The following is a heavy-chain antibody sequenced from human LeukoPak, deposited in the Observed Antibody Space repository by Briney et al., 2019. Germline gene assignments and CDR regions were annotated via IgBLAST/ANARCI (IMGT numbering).Heavy chain of an antibody. CDR3: ARDLGGYPFFMDA. CDR1: GGSIRSGRHH. J-gene: IGHJ6*03. Sequence: SETLSLTCSVSGGSIRSGRHHWAWVRQPPGKGLEFIGSLDESGRPYYNAPLKSRVTISEDSSGKQFSLNLSSVTAADTAVYFCARDLGGYPFFMDAWGRGTTVIVSS. CDR2: LDESGRP. D-gene: IGHD2-15*01. V-gene: IGHV4-39*07.